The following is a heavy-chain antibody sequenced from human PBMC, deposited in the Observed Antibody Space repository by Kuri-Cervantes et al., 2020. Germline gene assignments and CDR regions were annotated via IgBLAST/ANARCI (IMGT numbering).Heavy chain of an antibody. CDR1: GFTFSSYW. CDR2: INWNGGST. J-gene: IGHJ3*02. CDR3: ARDGLSAFDI. Sequence: GGSLRLSCAASGFTFSSYWMSWVRQAPGKGLEWVSGINWNGGSTGYADSVKGRFTISRDNAKNSLYLQMNSLRAEDTALYHCARDGLSAFDIWGQGTMVTVSS. D-gene: IGHD5/OR15-5a*01. V-gene: IGHV3-20*01.